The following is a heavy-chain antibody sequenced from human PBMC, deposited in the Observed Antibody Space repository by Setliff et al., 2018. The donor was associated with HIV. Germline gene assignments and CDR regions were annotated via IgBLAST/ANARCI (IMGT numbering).Heavy chain of an antibody. CDR3: ARSIAGTGFNYYYFMDV. Sequence: SETLSLTCAVYGGSFSGYFWSWIRQSPRKRLEWIGELNDSGSTNYNPSLKSRVTISVDTSKNQFFLRLSSVTAADTAVYYCARSIAGTGFNYYYFMDVWGKGTTVTVSS. J-gene: IGHJ6*03. V-gene: IGHV4-34*01. CDR2: LNDSGST. CDR1: GGSFSGYF. D-gene: IGHD6-13*01.